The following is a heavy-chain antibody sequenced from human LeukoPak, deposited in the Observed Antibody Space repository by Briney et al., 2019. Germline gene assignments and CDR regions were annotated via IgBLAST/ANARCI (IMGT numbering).Heavy chain of an antibody. CDR3: AKDSQDDEGSYFDY. V-gene: IGHV3-23*01. D-gene: IGHD1-1*01. CDR2: INSSGVST. Sequence: GGSLSLSYAAYAFTFSSYSMSWVSQAPGKGLEWVSGINSSGVSTYYAHSVKGRFTISKDNAKNSLYLQMNSLRAEDTALYYCAKDSQDDEGSYFDYWGQGTLVTVSS. CDR1: AFTFSSYS. J-gene: IGHJ4*02.